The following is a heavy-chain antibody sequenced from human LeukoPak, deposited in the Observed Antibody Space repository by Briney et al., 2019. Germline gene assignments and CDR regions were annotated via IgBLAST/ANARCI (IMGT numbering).Heavy chain of an antibody. CDR3: ARASDYYYYGMDV. CDR2: ISNSGTTI. CDR1: GFSFSDFY. V-gene: IGHV3-11*04. Sequence: GGSLRLSCAASGFSFSDFYLTWIRQAPGKGLEWISYISNSGTTIYYADGVKGRFTISRDNSKNTLYLQMNSLRAEDTAVYYCARASDYYYYGMDVWGQGTTVTVSS. J-gene: IGHJ6*02.